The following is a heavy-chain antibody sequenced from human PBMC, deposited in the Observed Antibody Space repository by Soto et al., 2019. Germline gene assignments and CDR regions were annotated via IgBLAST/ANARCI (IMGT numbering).Heavy chain of an antibody. J-gene: IGHJ6*02. Sequence: GGSLRLSCAASGFTFSSYAMHWVRQAPGKGLEWVAVISYDGSNKYYADSVKGRFTISRDNSKNTLYLQMNSLRAEDTAVYYCARDSIIAAAEYGMDVWGQGTTVTVSS. D-gene: IGHD6-13*01. CDR3: ARDSIIAAAEYGMDV. CDR2: ISYDGSNK. CDR1: GFTFSSYA. V-gene: IGHV3-30-3*01.